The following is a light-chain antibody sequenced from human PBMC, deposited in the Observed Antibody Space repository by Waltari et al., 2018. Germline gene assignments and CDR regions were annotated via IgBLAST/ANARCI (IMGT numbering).Light chain of an antibody. CDR2: GAS. Sequence: EIVLTQSPGTLSLSPGERATLSCRASQSVDSNYLAWHQQKPAQAPRPLIYGASNRPTGIQEGFSCSGSGTDFTLTIDSLEPEDFAVYYCQQYGTAPWTFGQGTKVEIK. J-gene: IGKJ1*01. CDR3: QQYGTAPWT. CDR1: QSVDSNY. V-gene: IGKV3-20*01.